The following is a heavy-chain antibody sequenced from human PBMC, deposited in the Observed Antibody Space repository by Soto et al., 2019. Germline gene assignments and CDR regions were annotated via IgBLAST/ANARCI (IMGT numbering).Heavy chain of an antibody. CDR2: IIPIFGTA. D-gene: IGHD1-7*01. V-gene: IGHV1-69*06. J-gene: IGHJ6*02. CDR3: ARADWNYDYYSYGMDV. CDR1: GGTFSSYA. Sequence: QVQLVQSGAEVKKPGSSVKVSCKASGGTFSSYAISWVRQAPGQGLEWMGGIIPIFGTANYAQKFQGRVTITADKSTSTADMELSSLRSEDTAVYYCARADWNYDYYSYGMDVWGQGTTVTVSS.